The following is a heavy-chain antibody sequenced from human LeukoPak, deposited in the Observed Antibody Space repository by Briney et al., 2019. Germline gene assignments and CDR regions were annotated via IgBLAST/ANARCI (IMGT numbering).Heavy chain of an antibody. CDR3: TRSLLVIGY. J-gene: IGHJ4*02. CDR1: GFTFSNYE. D-gene: IGHD6-13*01. V-gene: IGHV3-48*03. Sequence: QPGGSLRLSCAASGFTFSNYEMNWVRQAPGKGLEWISYISRTAGTIYYADSVKGRFTISRDNAKSSLYLQMNSLRAEDTAVYYCTRSLLVIGYWGQGTLVTVSS. CDR2: ISRTAGTI.